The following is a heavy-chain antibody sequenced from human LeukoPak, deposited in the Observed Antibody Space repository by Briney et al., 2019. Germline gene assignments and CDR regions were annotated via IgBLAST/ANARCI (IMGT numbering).Heavy chain of an antibody. Sequence: PGGSLRLSCAASGFTFNSYAMGWVRQVPGKGLDWVSVISDTGGSTYYADSVKGRVTISRDNSKNTLYLQMNSLRAEDTATYYCAKTNGDWRIAVATPTHFDYWGQGTLVTVSS. D-gene: IGHD6-19*01. CDR3: AKTNGDWRIAVATPTHFDY. V-gene: IGHV3-23*01. CDR2: ISDTGGST. J-gene: IGHJ4*02. CDR1: GFTFNSYA.